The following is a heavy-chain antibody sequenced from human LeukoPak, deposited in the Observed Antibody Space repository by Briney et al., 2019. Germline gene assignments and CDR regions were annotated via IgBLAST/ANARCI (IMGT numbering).Heavy chain of an antibody. V-gene: IGHV3-30*01. Sequence: SVKGRFTISRDDSKNTMFLQMNSLRPEDTAIYSCAREDSSDLTGLDPWGQGTLVTISS. CDR3: AREDSSDLTGLDP. D-gene: IGHD6-19*01. J-gene: IGHJ5*02.